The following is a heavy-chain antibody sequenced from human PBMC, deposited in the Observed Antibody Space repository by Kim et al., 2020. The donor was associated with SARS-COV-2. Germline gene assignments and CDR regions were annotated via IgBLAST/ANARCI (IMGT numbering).Heavy chain of an antibody. CDR3: AAPRLVAATPDYYGMDV. V-gene: IGHV1-3*01. J-gene: IGHJ6*02. D-gene: IGHD2-15*01. Sequence: FQGRVTITRDTSASTAYMELSSLRSEDTAVYYCAAPRLVAATPDYYGMDVWGQGTTVTVSS.